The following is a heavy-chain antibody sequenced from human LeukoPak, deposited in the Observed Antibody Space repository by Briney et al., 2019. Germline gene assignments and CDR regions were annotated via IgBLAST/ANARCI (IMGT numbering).Heavy chain of an antibody. CDR3: ARGYTTVTTRHYGMDV. CDR2: INAGNGNT. D-gene: IGHD4-17*01. V-gene: IGHV1-3*01. J-gene: IGHJ6*02. CDR1: GYTFTSYA. Sequence: ASVKVSCKASGYTFTSYAMHWVRQAPGQRLEWMGRINAGNGNTKYSQKFQGRVTITRDTSASTAYMELSSLRSEDTAVYYCARGYTTVTTRHYGMDVWGQGTTVTVSS.